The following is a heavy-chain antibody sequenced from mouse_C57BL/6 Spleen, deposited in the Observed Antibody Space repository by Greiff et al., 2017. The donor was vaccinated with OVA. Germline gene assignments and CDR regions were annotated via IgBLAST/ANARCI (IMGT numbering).Heavy chain of an antibody. Sequence: DVHLVESGGGLVKPGGSLKLSCAASGFTFSSYTMSWVRQTPEKRLEWVATISGGGGNTYYPDSVKGRFTISRDNAKNTLYLQMSSLRSEDTALYYCARLRRDWYFDVWGTGTTVTVSS. V-gene: IGHV5-9*01. CDR3: ARLRRDWYFDV. CDR1: GFTFSSYT. CDR2: ISGGGGNT. D-gene: IGHD2-12*01. J-gene: IGHJ1*03.